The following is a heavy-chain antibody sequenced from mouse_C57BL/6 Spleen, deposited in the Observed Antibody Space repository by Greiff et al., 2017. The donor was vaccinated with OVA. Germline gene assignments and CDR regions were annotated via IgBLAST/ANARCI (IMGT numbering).Heavy chain of an antibody. J-gene: IGHJ2*01. CDR2: ISSGGSYT. Sequence: EVKVVESGGDLVKPGGSLKLSCAASGFTFSSYGMSWVRQTPDKRLEWVATISSGGSYTYYPESVKGRFTISRDNAKNTLYLQMSSLKSEDTAMYYCARITTVVAPYYFDYWGQGTTLTVSS. CDR3: ARITTVVAPYYFDY. CDR1: GFTFSSYG. D-gene: IGHD1-1*01. V-gene: IGHV5-6*01.